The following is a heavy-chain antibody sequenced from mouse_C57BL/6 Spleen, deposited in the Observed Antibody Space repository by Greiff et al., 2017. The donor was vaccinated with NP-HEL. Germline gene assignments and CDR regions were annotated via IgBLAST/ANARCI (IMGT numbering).Heavy chain of an antibody. CDR3: AREGFYYGSKDPAWFAY. V-gene: IGHV1-64*01. Sequence: QVQLQQPGAELVKPGASVKLSCKASGYTFTSYWMHWVKQRPGQGLEWIGMIHPNSGSTNYNEKFKSKATLTVDKSSSTAYMQLSSLTSEDSAVYYCAREGFYYGSKDPAWFAYWGQGTLVTVSA. CDR1: GYTFTSYW. J-gene: IGHJ3*01. D-gene: IGHD1-1*01. CDR2: IHPNSGST.